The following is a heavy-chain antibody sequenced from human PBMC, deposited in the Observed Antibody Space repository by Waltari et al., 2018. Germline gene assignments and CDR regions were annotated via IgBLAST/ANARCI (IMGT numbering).Heavy chain of an antibody. CDR3: AKSRGFEY. CDR1: GFTFSRYW. V-gene: IGHV3-7*01. Sequence: EVQLVESGGGLVQPGGSLRLSCEVSGFTFSRYWMSWVRRTPGKGRGWVANINYDGRQKYYVDSVKGRFAISRDNAKNSVYLQMNSLRVEDTAVYYCAKSRGFEYWGQGALITVSS. D-gene: IGHD3-10*01. CDR2: INYDGRQK. J-gene: IGHJ4*02.